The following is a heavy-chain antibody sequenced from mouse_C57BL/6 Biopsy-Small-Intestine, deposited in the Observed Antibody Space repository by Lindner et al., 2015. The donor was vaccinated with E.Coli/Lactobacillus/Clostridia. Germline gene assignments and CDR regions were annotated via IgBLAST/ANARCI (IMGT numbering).Heavy chain of an antibody. V-gene: IGHV10-3*01. J-gene: IGHJ1*03. Sequence: VQLQESGGGLVQPKGSLKLSCAASGFTFNTYAMHWVRQAPGKGLEWVARIRSKSSNYATCYADSVKDRFTISRDDSQNMLYLQMNNLKTEDTAMFYCVTGRDYGLWYFDVWGTGTTVTVSS. D-gene: IGHD1-1*02. CDR1: GFTFNTYA. CDR2: IRSKSSNYAT. CDR3: VTGRDYGLWYFDV.